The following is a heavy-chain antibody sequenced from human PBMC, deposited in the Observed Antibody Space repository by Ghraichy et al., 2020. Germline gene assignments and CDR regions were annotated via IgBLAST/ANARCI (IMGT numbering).Heavy chain of an antibody. CDR3: AKDWTPIY. CDR2: ISASGDTT. D-gene: IGHD3/OR15-3a*01. CDR1: GFTFSRFD. J-gene: IGHJ4*02. V-gene: IGHV3-23*01. Sequence: GALRLSCAASGFTFSRFDMSWVRLAPGKGLEWVSSISASGDTTHYADSVKGRFTSSRDNSKSTLSLQLNSLRAEDTAIYYCAKDWTPIYWGQGTVVTVSS.